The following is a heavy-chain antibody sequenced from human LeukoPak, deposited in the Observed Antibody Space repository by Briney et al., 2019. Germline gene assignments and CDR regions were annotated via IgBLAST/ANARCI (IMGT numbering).Heavy chain of an antibody. J-gene: IGHJ5*02. Sequence: SVNVSCMASGGTFSSYAISWVRQPPGQGLEWMGRIIPMLGIANYAQKFQGRVTITADKSTSTTYMELSSLRSEDTDVYYCARAYYDSSGYYYRNNWFDPWGQGTLVTVSS. D-gene: IGHD3-22*01. CDR3: ARAYYDSSGYYYRNNWFDP. V-gene: IGHV1-69*04. CDR1: GGTFSSYA. CDR2: IIPMLGIA.